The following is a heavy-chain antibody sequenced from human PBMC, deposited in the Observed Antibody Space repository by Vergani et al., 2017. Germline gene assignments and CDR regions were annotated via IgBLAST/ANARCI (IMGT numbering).Heavy chain of an antibody. Sequence: EVQLLESGGGLVQPGGSLRLSCAASGFTFSSYAMSWVRQAPGKGLEWVSAISGSGGSTYYADSVKGRLTISRDNSKNTLYLQMNSLRAEDTAVYYCAKDLGRFGELLCDYWGQGTLVTVSS. CDR1: GFTFSSYA. D-gene: IGHD3-10*01. J-gene: IGHJ4*02. CDR3: AKDLGRFGELLCDY. CDR2: ISGSGGST. V-gene: IGHV3-23*01.